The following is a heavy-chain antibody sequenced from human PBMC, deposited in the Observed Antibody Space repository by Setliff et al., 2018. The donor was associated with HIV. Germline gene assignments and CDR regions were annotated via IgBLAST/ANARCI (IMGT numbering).Heavy chain of an antibody. CDR1: GFTFEHYT. D-gene: IGHD3-10*01. CDR3: VRNGAWFGGYYYYGMDV. J-gene: IGHJ6*02. V-gene: IGHV3-43*01. Sequence: GGSLRLSCAASGFTFEHYTMHWVRQVPGKGLEWVSLIRWDGGSTYYADSVKGRFTISRDTSKNSLYLQMNSLRTDDSDLYYCVRNGAWFGGYYYYGMDVWGQGTTVTV. CDR2: IRWDGGST.